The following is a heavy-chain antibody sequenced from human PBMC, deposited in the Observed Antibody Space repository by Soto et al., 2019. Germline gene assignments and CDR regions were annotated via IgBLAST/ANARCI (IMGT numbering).Heavy chain of an antibody. D-gene: IGHD2-8*01. CDR1: GGTFSSYA. CDR3: ARGGYCTNGVCYPSYYYGMDV. Sequence: QVQLVQSGAEVKKPGSSVKVSCKASGGTFSSYAISWVRQAPGQGLEWMGGIIPIFGTANYAQKFQGRVTITADESTSTAYMELSSLRSEDTAVYYCARGGYCTNGVCYPSYYYGMDVWGQGTKVTVSS. CDR2: IIPIFGTA. V-gene: IGHV1-69*01. J-gene: IGHJ6*02.